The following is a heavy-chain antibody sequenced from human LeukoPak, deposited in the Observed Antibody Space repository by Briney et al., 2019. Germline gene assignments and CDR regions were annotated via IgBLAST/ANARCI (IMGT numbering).Heavy chain of an antibody. CDR3: ARTGYNSAWNVYFDY. CDR1: GDSINDFY. J-gene: IGHJ4*02. CDR2: IYYSGST. V-gene: IGHV4-59*01. D-gene: IGHD6-19*01. Sequence: SETLSLTCTVSGDSINDFYWSWIRQPPGKGLEWIGYIYYSGSTNYNPSLKSRVTISLATSKNQFSLKLTSVTAADTAVYYCARTGYNSAWNVYFDYWGQGTLVTVSS.